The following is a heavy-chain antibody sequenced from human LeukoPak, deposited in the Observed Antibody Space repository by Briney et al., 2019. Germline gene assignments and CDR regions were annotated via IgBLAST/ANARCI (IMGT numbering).Heavy chain of an antibody. V-gene: IGHV3-11*01. Sequence: GGSLRLSCAASGFTFSDYYMSWIRQAPGKGLEYISCISTSGSNMDYADSVRGRFTISRDNAKNSLYLQMNDLRPEDTAVYYCARAMRIPGPWGQGTLVTVSS. CDR1: GFTFSDYY. D-gene: IGHD2-15*01. J-gene: IGHJ5*02. CDR3: ARAMRIPGP. CDR2: ISTSGSNM.